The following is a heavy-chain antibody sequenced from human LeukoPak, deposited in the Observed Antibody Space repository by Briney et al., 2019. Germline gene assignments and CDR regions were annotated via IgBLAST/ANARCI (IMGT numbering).Heavy chain of an antibody. CDR1: GFTFSSYW. D-gene: IGHD1-14*01. V-gene: IGHV3-7*01. J-gene: IGHJ5*02. CDR2: IKQDGSEK. Sequence: GGSLRLSCAASGFTFSSYWMSWVRQAPGKGLEWVANIKQDGSEKYYVDSVKGRFTISRDNANNSLYLQMNSLRAEDTAVYYCARTLDRDPFDPWGQGTLVTVSS. CDR3: ARTLDRDPFDP.